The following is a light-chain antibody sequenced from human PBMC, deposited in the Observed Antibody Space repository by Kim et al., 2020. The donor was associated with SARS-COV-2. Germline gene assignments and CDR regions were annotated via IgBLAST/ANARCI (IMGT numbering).Light chain of an antibody. J-gene: IGKJ4*01. V-gene: IGKV1-8*01. Sequence: SASTGDRVTITCRASQNISSYLAWYQQKPGKAPKLLIYAASTLQSGVPSRFAGNGSGTDFTLTISCLQSEDFATYYCQQYYTYPLTFGGGTKLEI. CDR3: QQYYTYPLT. CDR1: QNISSY. CDR2: AAS.